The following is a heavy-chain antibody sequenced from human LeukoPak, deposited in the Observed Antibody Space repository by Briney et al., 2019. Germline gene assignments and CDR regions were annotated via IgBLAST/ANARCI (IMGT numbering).Heavy chain of an antibody. CDR1: GGSLSGYF. J-gene: IGHJ6*03. CDR3: ARCQSVDTIFGMHCYMDV. D-gene: IGHD3-3*01. V-gene: IGHV4-59*08. CDR2: IYSGGNA. Sequence: SETLSLTCTVCGGSLSGYFGSWIRQPPGKGLEWIGYIYSGGNANNNLSLKSRVTISLDTSKNQFFLKLSSVTAADTAVYYCARCQSVDTIFGMHCYMDVWGKGSTVTVSS.